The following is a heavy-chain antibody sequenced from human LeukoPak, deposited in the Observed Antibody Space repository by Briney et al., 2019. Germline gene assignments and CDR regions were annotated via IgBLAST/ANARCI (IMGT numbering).Heavy chain of an antibody. J-gene: IGHJ6*02. CDR3: ARLRYYAMDV. V-gene: IGHV3-30*03. CDR1: GFTFSSYG. CDR2: ISYDGSNK. Sequence: GGSLRLSCAASGFTFSSYGMHWVRQAPGKGLEWVAVISYDGSNKYYADSVKGRFTISRDNSKNTLYLQMNSLRAEDTAVYYCARLRYYAMDVWGQGTTVTASS.